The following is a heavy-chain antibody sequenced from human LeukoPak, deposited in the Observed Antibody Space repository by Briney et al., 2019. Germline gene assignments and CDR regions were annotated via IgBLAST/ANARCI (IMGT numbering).Heavy chain of an antibody. CDR2: IWYDGSYK. CDR3: ARDKGTRSLDH. Sequence: GGSLRLSCAASGLPFSTSGIHWVRQAPGKGLEWVADIWYDGSYKYYADSVQGRFIISRDNSINMVYLEMNSLRAEDTAVYYCARDKGTRSLDHWGQGTLVTYSS. D-gene: IGHD1-14*01. CDR1: GLPFSTSG. J-gene: IGHJ4*02. V-gene: IGHV3-33*01.